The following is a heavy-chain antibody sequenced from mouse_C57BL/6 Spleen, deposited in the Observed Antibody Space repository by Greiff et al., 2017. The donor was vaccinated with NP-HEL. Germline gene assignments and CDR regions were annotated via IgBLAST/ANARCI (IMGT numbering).Heavy chain of an antibody. CDR3: ARGGITTVVADY. CDR1: GYTFTDYY. V-gene: IGHV1-26*01. Sequence: VQLQQSGPELVKPGASVKISCKASGYTFTDYYMNWVKQSHGKSLEWIGDINPNNGGTSYNQKFKGKATLTVDKSSSTAYMELRSLTSEDSAVYYCARGGITTVVADYWGQGTTLTVSS. CDR2: INPNNGGT. D-gene: IGHD1-1*01. J-gene: IGHJ2*01.